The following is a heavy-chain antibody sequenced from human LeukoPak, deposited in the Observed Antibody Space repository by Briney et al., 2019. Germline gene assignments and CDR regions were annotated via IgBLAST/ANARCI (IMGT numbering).Heavy chain of an antibody. CDR2: IRYDGSNK. D-gene: IGHD3-3*01. V-gene: IGHV3-30*02. CDR3: AKDLDDFWSGRITGAFDI. CDR1: GFTFSSYG. J-gene: IGHJ3*02. Sequence: GGSLRLSCAASGFTFSSYGMHWVRQAPGKGLEWVAFIRYDGSNKYYADSVKGRFTISRDNSKNTLYLQMNSLRAEDTAVYYCAKDLDDFWSGRITGAFDIWGQGTMVTVSS.